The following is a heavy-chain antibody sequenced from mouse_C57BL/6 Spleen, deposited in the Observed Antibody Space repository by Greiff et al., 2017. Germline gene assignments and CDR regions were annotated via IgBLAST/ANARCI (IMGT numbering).Heavy chain of an antibody. CDR1: GYAFSSSW. Sequence: VQLGASVKISCKASGYAFSSSWMYWVKQRPGKGLEWIGRIYPGDGDTNYNGKFKGKATLTADKSSSTAYMQLSSLTSENSAVYFCARSGSEGAYWGQGTSVTVSS. V-gene: IGHV1-82*01. CDR3: ARSGSEGAY. J-gene: IGHJ4*01. CDR2: IYPGDGDT. D-gene: IGHD1-1*01.